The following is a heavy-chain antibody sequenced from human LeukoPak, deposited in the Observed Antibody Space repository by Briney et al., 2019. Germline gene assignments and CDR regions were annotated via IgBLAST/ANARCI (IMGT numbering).Heavy chain of an antibody. CDR2: FDPEDGET. J-gene: IGHJ4*02. CDR1: GYTLTELS. Sequence: ASVNVSCKVSGYTLTELSMHWVRQAPGKGLEWMGGFDPEDGETIYAQKFQGRVTMTEDTSTDTAYMELSSLRSEDTAVYYCATALLVPGMYGDLSILQYWGQGTLVTVSS. CDR3: ATALLVPGMYGDLSILQY. V-gene: IGHV1-24*01. D-gene: IGHD4-17*01.